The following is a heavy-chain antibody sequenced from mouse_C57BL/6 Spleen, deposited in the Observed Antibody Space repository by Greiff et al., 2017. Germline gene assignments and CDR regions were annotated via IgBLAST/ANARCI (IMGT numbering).Heavy chain of an antibody. CDR3: ARNDWDEDYYAMDY. CDR1: GFSLTSYG. V-gene: IGHV2-2*01. CDR2: IWSGGST. J-gene: IGHJ4*01. D-gene: IGHD4-1*01. Sequence: VQLVESGPGLVQPSQSLSITCTVSGFSLTSYGVHWVRQSPGKGLEWLGVIWSGGSTDYNAAFISRLSISKDNSKSQVFFKMNSLQADDTAIYYCARNDWDEDYYAMDYWGQGTSVTVSS.